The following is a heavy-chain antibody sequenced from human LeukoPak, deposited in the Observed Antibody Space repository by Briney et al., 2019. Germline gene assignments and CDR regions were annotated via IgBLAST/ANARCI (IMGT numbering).Heavy chain of an antibody. V-gene: IGHV1-2*02. D-gene: IGHD6-13*01. CDR1: GYTFTGYY. J-gene: IGHJ4*02. CDR3: MRSGLAAGGGDC. CDR2: INPNSGGT. Sequence: ASVKVSCKASGYTFTGYYMHWVRQAPGQGLEWMGWINPNSGGTNYAQKFQGRVTMTRDTSISTAYMELSRLRSDDTAVYYCMRSGLAAGGGDCWGQGTLVTVSS.